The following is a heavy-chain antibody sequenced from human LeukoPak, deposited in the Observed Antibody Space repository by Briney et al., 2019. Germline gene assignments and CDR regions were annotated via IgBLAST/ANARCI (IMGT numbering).Heavy chain of an antibody. D-gene: IGHD3-22*01. CDR2: IMPIFDTA. Sequence: SVKVSCKASGGTFSNYAISWVRQAPGQGLEWMGGIMPIFDTADYAQKFQGRITITADESTSTVYMELSSLRSEDTAVYYCARDITMIVVVLTGHYYGMDVWGQGTTVTVSS. CDR3: ARDITMIVVVLTGHYYGMDV. CDR1: GGTFSNYA. V-gene: IGHV1-69*01. J-gene: IGHJ6*02.